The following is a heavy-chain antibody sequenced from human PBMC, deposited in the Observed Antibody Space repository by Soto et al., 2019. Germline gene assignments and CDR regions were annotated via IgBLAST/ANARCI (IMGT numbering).Heavy chain of an antibody. V-gene: IGHV3-30*03. D-gene: IGHD6-19*01. CDR2: ISYDGRSE. CDR3: ARDGGYSSSPLDY. J-gene: IGHJ4*02. CDR1: GFTFSNFG. Sequence: VQLVESGGGMIQPGKSLRLSCVGSGFTFSNFGMHWVRQAPGKGLEWVAGISYDGRSESYVDSVRGRFTLSRDNSKNTLSLQMISLRPEDTGVYYCARDGGYSSSPLDYWGQGTLVTVSS.